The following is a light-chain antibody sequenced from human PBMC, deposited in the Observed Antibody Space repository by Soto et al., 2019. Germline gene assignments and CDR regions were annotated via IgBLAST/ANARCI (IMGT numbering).Light chain of an antibody. CDR1: QSISSW. Sequence: DIQMTQSPSTLSASVGDRVTITCRASQSISSWLAWYQQKPGKAPKLLIYKASSLESGVPSRFSGSGSGTEFTLSISSLQPDDVATYYCQQYNSYPLTFGGGTKVEIK. CDR2: KAS. CDR3: QQYNSYPLT. J-gene: IGKJ4*01. V-gene: IGKV1-5*03.